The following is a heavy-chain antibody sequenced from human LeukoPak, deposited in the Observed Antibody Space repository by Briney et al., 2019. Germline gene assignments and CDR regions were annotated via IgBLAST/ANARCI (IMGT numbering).Heavy chain of an antibody. CDR3: ATLRRSGWYIGD. D-gene: IGHD6-19*01. Sequence: ASVKVSCKASGYTFTGYYMHWVRQAPGQGPEWMGWINPNSGGTTYAEKFQGRVTMTRDTSITTAYMELSSLRSDDTAMYYCATLRRSGWYIGDWGQGTLVTVSS. CDR1: GYTFTGYY. CDR2: INPNSGGT. J-gene: IGHJ4*02. V-gene: IGHV1-2*02.